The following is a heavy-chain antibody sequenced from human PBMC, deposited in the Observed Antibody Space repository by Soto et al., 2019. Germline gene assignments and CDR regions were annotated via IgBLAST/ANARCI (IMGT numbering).Heavy chain of an antibody. CDR2: MSYDGSNE. J-gene: IGHJ4*02. V-gene: IGHV3-30*18. CDR3: AKDGSQNFDY. CDR1: GFTFSHYA. Sequence: QVQLVESGGGVVQPGRSLRLSCAASGFTFSHYAMHWVRQAPGKGLEWVALMSYDGSNEYYADSVKGRFTISRDNSKKTLYLQMNSLRAEDTAVYYCAKDGSQNFDYWGQGTLVTVSS. D-gene: IGHD1-26*01.